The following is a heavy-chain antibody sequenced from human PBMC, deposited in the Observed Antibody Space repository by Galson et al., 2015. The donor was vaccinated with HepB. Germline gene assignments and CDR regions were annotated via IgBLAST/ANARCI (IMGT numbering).Heavy chain of an antibody. CDR3: ARSPSHCSRTSCPYRKPSNYYMDV. J-gene: IGHJ6*03. CDR2: ISSSGSSI. D-gene: IGHD2-2*01. CDR1: GFTFSDYY. V-gene: IGHV3-11*01. Sequence: SLRLSCAASGFTFSDYYMSWIRQAPGKGPEWVSHISSSGSSIYYADSVRGRFTISRDNAKNSLHLQINSLGAEDTAVYYCARSPSHCSRTSCPYRKPSNYYMDVWGKGTTVTVSS.